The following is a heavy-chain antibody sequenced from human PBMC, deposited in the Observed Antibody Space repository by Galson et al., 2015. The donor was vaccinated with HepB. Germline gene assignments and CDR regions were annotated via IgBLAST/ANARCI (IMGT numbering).Heavy chain of an antibody. CDR1: GYTFTGYY. J-gene: IGHJ6*03. Sequence: SVKVSCKASGYTFTGYYMHWVRQAPGQGLEWMGRINPNSGGTNYAQKFQGRVTMTRDTSISTAYMELSRLRSDDAAVYYCATWEFAARPPYYYYYYMDVWGKGTTVTVSS. V-gene: IGHV1-2*06. CDR2: INPNSGGT. D-gene: IGHD6-6*01. CDR3: ATWEFAARPPYYYYYYMDV.